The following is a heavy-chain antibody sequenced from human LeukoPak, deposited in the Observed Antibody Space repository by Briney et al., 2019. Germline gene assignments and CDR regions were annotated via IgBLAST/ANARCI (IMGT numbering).Heavy chain of an antibody. CDR3: ARSGRAYFDY. Sequence: SQTLSLTSAISGDTLSSNSAAWEWIRQSPSRCLEWLVRAYYTSKWYNDYALSAQSRITITPDTSKNQFCLQLNSVTPEDTAVYYCARSGRAYFDYWGQGTLVTVSS. V-gene: IGHV6-1*01. CDR1: GDTLSSNSAA. D-gene: IGHD1-14*01. J-gene: IGHJ4*02. CDR2: AYYTSKWYN.